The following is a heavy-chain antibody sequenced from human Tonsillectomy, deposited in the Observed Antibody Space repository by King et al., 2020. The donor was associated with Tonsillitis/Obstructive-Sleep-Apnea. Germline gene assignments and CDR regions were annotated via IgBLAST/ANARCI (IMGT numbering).Heavy chain of an antibody. D-gene: IGHD3-22*01. CDR2: ISYDGSNK. J-gene: IGHJ4*02. Sequence: VQLVESGGGVVQPGRSLRLSCAASGFTFSSYGIHWVRQAPGKGLEWVAVISYDGSNKYYADSVKGRFTISRDNSKNTLYLQMNSLRAEDTAVYYCAKARAYYYQSKSPGPYYFDYWGQGTLVTVSS. CDR1: GFTFSSYG. CDR3: AKARAYYYQSKSPGPYYFDY. V-gene: IGHV3-30*18.